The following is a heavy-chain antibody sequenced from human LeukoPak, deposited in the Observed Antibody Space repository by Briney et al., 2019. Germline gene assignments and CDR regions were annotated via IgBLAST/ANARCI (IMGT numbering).Heavy chain of an antibody. CDR1: GGTFSSYA. V-gene: IGHV1-69*05. D-gene: IGHD3-3*01. J-gene: IGHJ4*02. CDR2: IIPIFGTA. CDR3: ASVGGVSDFWSGLDY. Sequence: ASVKVSCKASGGTFSSYAISWVRQAPGQGLEWMGGIIPIFGTANYAQKFQGRVTITTDESTSTAYMELSSLRSEDTAVYYCASVGGVSDFWSGLDYWGQGTLVTVSS.